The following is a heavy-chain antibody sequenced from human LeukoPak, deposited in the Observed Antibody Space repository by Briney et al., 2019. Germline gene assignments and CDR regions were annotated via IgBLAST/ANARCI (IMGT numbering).Heavy chain of an antibody. Sequence: SETLSLTCTVSGGSISSYYWRWIRQPPGKGLEWIGYIYYSGSTNYNPSLKSRVTISVDTSKNQFSLKLSSVTAADTAVYYCASGASVRFLEWLLPNGMDVWGQGTTVTVSS. CDR2: IYYSGST. V-gene: IGHV4-59*01. D-gene: IGHD3-3*01. J-gene: IGHJ6*02. CDR1: GGSISSYY. CDR3: ASGASVRFLEWLLPNGMDV.